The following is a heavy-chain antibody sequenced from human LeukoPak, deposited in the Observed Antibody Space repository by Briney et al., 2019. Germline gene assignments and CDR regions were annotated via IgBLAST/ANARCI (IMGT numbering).Heavy chain of an antibody. J-gene: IGHJ4*02. Sequence: GGSLRLSCAASGFRFTSYAMIWIRQVPGKGLEWVAGISGSGGSTYYSDPVKGRSTISRDTSDNTLHLDMSTLTTDDTAVYFCAKLGAYRVYSFIDFWGQGIPVTVSS. CDR2: ISGSGGST. CDR3: AKLGAYRVYSFIDF. V-gene: IGHV3-23*01. CDR1: GFRFTSYA. D-gene: IGHD3-16*01.